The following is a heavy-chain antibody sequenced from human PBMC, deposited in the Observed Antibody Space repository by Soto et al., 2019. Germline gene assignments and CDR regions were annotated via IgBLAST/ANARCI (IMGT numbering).Heavy chain of an antibody. CDR2: IYYSGST. V-gene: IGHV4-30-4*01. J-gene: IGHJ4*02. D-gene: IGHD3-10*01. CDR3: ARAQGSGFLVS. CDR1: GGSISSGDYY. Sequence: QVQLQESGPGLVKPSQTLSLTCTVSGGSISSGDYYWSWIRQPPGKGLEWIGYIYYSGSTYYNPSLKSRVTISVXTXXNQFXLXXXSVXXADTAVYYCARAQGSGFLVSWGQGTLVTVSS.